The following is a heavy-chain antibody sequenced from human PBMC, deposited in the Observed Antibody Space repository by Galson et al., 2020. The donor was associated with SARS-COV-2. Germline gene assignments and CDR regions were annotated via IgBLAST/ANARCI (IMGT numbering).Heavy chain of an antibody. Sequence: GESLKISCAASGFTFSSHAIHWVRQAPGKGLEWVAQIFYDGSDKYYGDSVKGRFTISRDSSKNMVYLQMNNLKVDDTAVYYCARVLTTVTTEHFDYWGQGTLVTVSS. D-gene: IGHD4-4*01. CDR1: GFTFSSHA. CDR2: IFYDGSDK. CDR3: ARVLTTVTTEHFDY. J-gene: IGHJ4*02. V-gene: IGHV3-33*01.